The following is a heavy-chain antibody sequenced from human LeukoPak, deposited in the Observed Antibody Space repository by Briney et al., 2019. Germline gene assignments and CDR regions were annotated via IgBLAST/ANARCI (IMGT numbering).Heavy chain of an antibody. CDR1: GLTVSTNY. V-gene: IGHV3-53*01. CDR2: IYSTGST. J-gene: IGHJ4*02. CDR3: AKDREGLSSGYDLEYFDY. D-gene: IGHD5-12*01. Sequence: PGGSLRLSCAASGLTVSTNYMSWVRQAPGKGLEWVSLIYSTGSTYYADSVKGRFTISRDNSKNTLYLQMNSLRAEDTAVYYCAKDREGLSSGYDLEYFDYWGQGTLVTVSS.